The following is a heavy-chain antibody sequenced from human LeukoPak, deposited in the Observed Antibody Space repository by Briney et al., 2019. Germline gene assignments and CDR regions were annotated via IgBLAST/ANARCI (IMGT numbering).Heavy chain of an antibody. CDR1: GFTFSSYA. J-gene: IGHJ4*02. D-gene: IGHD3-10*01. CDR2: ISYDGSNK. CDR3: ARGTIYGSGSYTGYYFDY. V-gene: IGHV3-30*04. Sequence: GRSLRLSCAASGFTFSSYAMHWVSQAPGKGLEWVAVISYDGSNKYYADSVKGRFTISRDNSKNTLYLQMNSLRAEDTAVYYCARGTIYGSGSYTGYYFDYWGQGTLVTVSS.